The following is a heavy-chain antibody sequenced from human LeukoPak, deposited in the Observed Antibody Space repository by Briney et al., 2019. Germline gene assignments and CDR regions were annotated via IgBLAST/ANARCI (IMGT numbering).Heavy chain of an antibody. CDR3: ARDHGEGLRLPDSSGYLDY. V-gene: IGHV4-38-2*02. J-gene: IGHJ4*02. Sequence: SETLSLTCTVSGYSISSGYYWGWIRQPPGKGLEWIGSIYHSGSTYYNPSLKSRVTISVDTSKNQFSLKLSSVTAADTAVYYCARDHGEGLRLPDSSGYLDYWGQGTLVTVSS. CDR1: GYSISSGYY. CDR2: IYHSGST. D-gene: IGHD3-22*01.